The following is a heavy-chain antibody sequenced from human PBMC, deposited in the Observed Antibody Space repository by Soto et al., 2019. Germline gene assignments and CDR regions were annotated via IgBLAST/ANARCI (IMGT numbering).Heavy chain of an antibody. V-gene: IGHV1-8*01. J-gene: IGHJ6*02. CDR1: GYTVTSYD. CDR3: ARERTGTTSMDV. Sequence: QVQLVQSGAEVKKPGSSVKVSCKASGYTVTSYDINWVRQATGQGLEWMGWMNPNSGNTGYAQKFQGRVTMTRNTSISTAYMELSSLRSEDTAVYYCARERTGTTSMDVWGQGTTVTVSS. CDR2: MNPNSGNT. D-gene: IGHD1-1*01.